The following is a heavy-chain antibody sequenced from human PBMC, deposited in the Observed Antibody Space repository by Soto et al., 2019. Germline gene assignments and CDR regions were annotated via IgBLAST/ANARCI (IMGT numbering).Heavy chain of an antibody. D-gene: IGHD6-19*01. CDR1: GGSFSGYY. J-gene: IGHJ4*02. CDR3: ARALSPSPSAVAGTLYFDY. Sequence: QVQLQQWGAGLLKPSETLSLTCAVYGGSFSGYYWSWIRQPPGKGLEWIGEINHSGSTNYNPSLKSRVTISVDTSKNQFSLKLSSVTAADTAVYYCARALSPSPSAVAGTLYFDYWGQGTLVTVSS. V-gene: IGHV4-34*01. CDR2: INHSGST.